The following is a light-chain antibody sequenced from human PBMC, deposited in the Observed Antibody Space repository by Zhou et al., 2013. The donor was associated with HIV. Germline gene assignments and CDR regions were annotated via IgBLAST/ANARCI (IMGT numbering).Light chain of an antibody. Sequence: DIQMTQSPSSLSASVGDRVTITCQASQDISNYLNWYQQKPGKAPMLLIYGASSLQTGVPSRFSGSGSGTDFTLTISCLQSDDFATYYCQQYYDPLWTFGQGTKV. CDR2: GAS. V-gene: IGKV1-33*01. J-gene: IGKJ1*01. CDR1: QDISNY. CDR3: QQYYDPLWT.